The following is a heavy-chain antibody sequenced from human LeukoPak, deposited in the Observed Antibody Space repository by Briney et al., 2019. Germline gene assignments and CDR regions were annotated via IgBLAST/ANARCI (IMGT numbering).Heavy chain of an antibody. J-gene: IGHJ4*02. Sequence: GGSLRLSCAVSGFTFSNYWMSWVRQAPGKGLEWVANIKQDGSEKNYVDSVKGRFTISRDNAKNSLYLQINSLRAEDTAVYYCVSTATFDHWGQGTLVTVSS. D-gene: IGHD5/OR15-5a*01. V-gene: IGHV3-7*05. CDR3: VSTATFDH. CDR2: IKQDGSEK. CDR1: GFTFSNYW.